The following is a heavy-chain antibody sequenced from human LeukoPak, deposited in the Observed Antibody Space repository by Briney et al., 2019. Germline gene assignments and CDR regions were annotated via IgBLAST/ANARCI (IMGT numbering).Heavy chain of an antibody. Sequence: GGSLRLSCAASGFTFTSYWMHWVRQAPGKGLRWVSRINSDGSSISYADSVKGRFTISRDNAKKTLYLQMNSLRAEDTALYYCARESGSGTQIDYWGQGTLVTVSS. CDR1: GFTFTSYW. D-gene: IGHD3-10*01. CDR3: ARESGSGTQIDY. J-gene: IGHJ4*02. V-gene: IGHV3-74*01. CDR2: INSDGSSI.